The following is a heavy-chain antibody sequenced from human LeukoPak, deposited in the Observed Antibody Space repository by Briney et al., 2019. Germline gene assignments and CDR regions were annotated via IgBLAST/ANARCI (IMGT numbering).Heavy chain of an antibody. J-gene: IGHJ4*02. CDR2: IDWDDDK. CDR3: ARTDRKYYYGSGGYFDY. CDR1: GVSFSGYY. V-gene: IGHV2-70*11. Sequence: TLSLTCAVYGVSFSGYYWSWIRQPPGKALEWLARIDWDDDKYYSTSLKTRLTISKDTSKNQVVLTMTNMDPVDTATYYCARTDRKYYYGSGGYFDYWGQGTLVTVSS. D-gene: IGHD3-10*01.